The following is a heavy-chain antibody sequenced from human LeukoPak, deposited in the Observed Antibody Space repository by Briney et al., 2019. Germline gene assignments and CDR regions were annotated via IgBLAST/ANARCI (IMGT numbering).Heavy chain of an antibody. D-gene: IGHD4-23*01. CDR3: ARVSDDEHGGNSGAVYFES. J-gene: IGHJ4*02. V-gene: IGHV4-38-2*02. CDR2: VYHSGTT. CDR1: C. Sequence: CWGWIRQSPGKGLEWLGNVYHSGTTYSNPSLRSRVSISVDTSKNQFSLKLSSVTAADTAIYYCARVSDDEHGGNSGAVYFESWGQGTVVTVSS.